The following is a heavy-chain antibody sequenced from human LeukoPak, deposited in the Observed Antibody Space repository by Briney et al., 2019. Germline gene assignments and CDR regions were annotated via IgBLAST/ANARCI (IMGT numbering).Heavy chain of an antibody. CDR1: GFTFSSYE. Sequence: PGGSLRLSCAASGFTFSSYEMNWVRQAPGKGLEWVSYISSGSSSIFYADSVKGRFTISRDNAKNSLYLRMNSLRVEDTAVYYCARGGIAARFAYWGQGTLVTVSS. D-gene: IGHD6-6*01. V-gene: IGHV3-48*03. J-gene: IGHJ4*02. CDR2: ISSGSSSI. CDR3: ARGGIAARFAY.